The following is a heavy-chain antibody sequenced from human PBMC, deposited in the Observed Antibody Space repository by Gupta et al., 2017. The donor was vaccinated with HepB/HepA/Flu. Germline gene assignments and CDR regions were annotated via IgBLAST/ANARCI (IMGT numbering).Heavy chain of an antibody. J-gene: IGHJ3*02. CDR2: INHSGST. D-gene: IGHD2-2*01. CDR1: GGSFSGYY. V-gene: IGHV4-34*01. Sequence: QVQLQQWGAGLLKPSETLSLTCAVYGGSFSGYYWSWIRQPPGKGLEWIGEINHSGSTNYNPSLKSRVTISVDTSKNQFSLKLSSVTAADTAVYYCARVAVVPAAPSAQAFDIWGQGTMVTVSS. CDR3: ARVAVVPAAPSAQAFDI.